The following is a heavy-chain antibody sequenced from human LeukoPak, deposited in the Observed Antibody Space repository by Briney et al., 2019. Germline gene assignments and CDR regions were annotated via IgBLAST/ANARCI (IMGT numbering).Heavy chain of an antibody. CDR1: GYTFTGYH. V-gene: IGHV1-2*02. CDR3: ARDSSLFGGSDY. CDR2: ITPNSGDT. D-gene: IGHD3-16*01. J-gene: IGHJ4*02. Sequence: GASVKVSCKASGYTFTGYHMHWVRQAPGQGLDWIGRITPNSGDTYYAQDFQGRVTMTRDTSINTAYMELSRLRSDDTAVYYCARDSSLFGGSDYWGQGTLVTVSS.